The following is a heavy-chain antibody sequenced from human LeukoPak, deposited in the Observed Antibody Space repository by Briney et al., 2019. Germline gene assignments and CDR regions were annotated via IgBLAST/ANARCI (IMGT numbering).Heavy chain of an antibody. V-gene: IGHV3-74*03. Sequence: GGSLRLSCAASGFTFRNHWMHWVRQTPGKGLVWVSRISRDGSSTTYADSVKGRFTISRDNAKNTLYLQMNNLRAEDTAMYYCARDQRVTGRPDIDYWGQGRLGIVSS. CDR2: ISRDGSST. CDR3: ARDQRVTGRPDIDY. D-gene: IGHD6-6*01. J-gene: IGHJ4*02. CDR1: GFTFRNHW.